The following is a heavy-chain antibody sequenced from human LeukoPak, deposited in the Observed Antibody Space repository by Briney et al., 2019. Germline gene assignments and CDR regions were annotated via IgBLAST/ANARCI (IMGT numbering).Heavy chain of an antibody. CDR3: TRSDWFDP. V-gene: IGHV3-74*01. CDR1: GFSLGDYW. Sequence: GGSLRLSCVASGFSLGDYWMHCVRQVPGKGLLWVSRIKHDGSSISYADSVKGRFIVSRDNAKNTLYLQMNSLRAEDTAVYYCTRSDWFDPWGQGTLVIVSS. J-gene: IGHJ5*02. CDR2: IKHDGSSI.